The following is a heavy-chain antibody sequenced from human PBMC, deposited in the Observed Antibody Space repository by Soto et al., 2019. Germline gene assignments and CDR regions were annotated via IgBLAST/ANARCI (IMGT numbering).Heavy chain of an antibody. CDR1: GYTLTELS. D-gene: IGHD3-10*01. V-gene: IGHV1-24*01. CDR2: FDPEDGET. J-gene: IGHJ6*02. Sequence: ASVKVTCKVSGYTLTELSMHWVRQAPGKGLEWMGGFDPEDGETIYAQKFQGRVTMTEDTSTDTAYMELSSLRSEDTAVYYCAHSGSGSYYNHYYYGMDVWGQGTTVTVSS. CDR3: AHSGSGSYYNHYYYGMDV.